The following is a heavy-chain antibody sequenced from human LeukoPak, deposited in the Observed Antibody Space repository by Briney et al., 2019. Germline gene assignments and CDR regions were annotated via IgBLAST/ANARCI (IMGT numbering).Heavy chain of an antibody. J-gene: IGHJ6*03. D-gene: IGHD3-3*01. CDR2: ISGSGGTT. CDR1: GLTFSSDG. V-gene: IGHV3-23*01. CDR3: AKSIEGVVRGTYYYYSYMDV. Sequence: WGSLRLSCAASGLTFSSDGMSWVRQAPGKGLEWVSVISGSGGTTYYADSVKGRFTTSRDNSKKTLYLQMNSLGAEDTAVYYCAKSIEGVVRGTYYYYSYMDVWGKGTTVTVSS.